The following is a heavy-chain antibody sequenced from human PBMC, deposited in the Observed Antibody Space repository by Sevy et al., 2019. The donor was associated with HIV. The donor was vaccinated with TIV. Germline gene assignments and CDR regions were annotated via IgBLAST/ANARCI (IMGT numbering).Heavy chain of an antibody. Sequence: GGSLRLSCATSGFMFSDFYMNWIRQAPGKGLEWVSYISSSTSTKNYEDSMKGRFTISRDNAKNAHFLQMNSLGADDTAHYYCVGGGRGPYNSSWLWGDYWGQGALVTVSS. CDR1: GFMFSDFY. J-gene: IGHJ4*02. CDR3: VGGGRGPYNSSWLWGDY. CDR2: ISSSTSTK. D-gene: IGHD6-13*01. V-gene: IGHV3-11*01.